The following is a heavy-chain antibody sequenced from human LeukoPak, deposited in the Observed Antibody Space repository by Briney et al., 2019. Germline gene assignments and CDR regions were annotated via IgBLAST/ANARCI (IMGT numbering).Heavy chain of an antibody. V-gene: IGHV3-23*01. CDR1: GFTFSSNA. CDR3: ARSTTSYCSSTSGDH. D-gene: IGHD2-2*01. CDR2: VSGGGETT. Sequence: GGSLRLSCAATGFTFSSNAMSWVRQAPGKGLEWVSAVSGGGETTYYADSVKGRFTIFRDNSKNTLYLQMNSLRAEDTAVYHCARSTTSYCSSTSGDHWGQGTLVTVSS. J-gene: IGHJ1*01.